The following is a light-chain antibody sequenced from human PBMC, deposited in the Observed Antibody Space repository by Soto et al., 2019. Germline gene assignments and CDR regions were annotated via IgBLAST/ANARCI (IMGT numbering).Light chain of an antibody. J-gene: IGKJ3*01. CDR3: QQYGSSPLFT. CDR1: RSVSSSY. V-gene: IGKV3-20*01. Sequence: EIVLTQSPGTLSLSPGERATLSCRASRSVSSSYLAWYQQKPGQAPRLLIYGASSRATGIPDRFSGSGSGTDFTLTISRLEPEDFAVYYCQQYGSSPLFTFGPGTKVD. CDR2: GAS.